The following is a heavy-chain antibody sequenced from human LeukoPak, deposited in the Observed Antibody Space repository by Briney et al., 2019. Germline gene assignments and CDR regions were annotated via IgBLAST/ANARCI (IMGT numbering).Heavy chain of an antibody. J-gene: IGHJ6*03. CDR1: GFTFSNYV. CDR3: VRSPTYYNMDV. V-gene: IGHV3-30*03. Sequence: GGSLRLSCAASGFTFSNYVIHWVRQAPGKGLEWLAVISYDGTNKYYADTVKGRFTISRDHSQSTVDLQMNTLGGADTAVYYCVRSPTYYNMDVWGKGNTVTVSS. CDR2: ISYDGTNK.